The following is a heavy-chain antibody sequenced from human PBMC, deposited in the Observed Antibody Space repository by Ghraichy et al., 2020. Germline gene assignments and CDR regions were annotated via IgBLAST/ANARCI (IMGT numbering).Heavy chain of an antibody. Sequence: GESLNISCAASGFNFSNYDMTWVRQAPGKGLEWVSAISGSGTFTYYADSVKGRFTISRDNSQNTLFLQMDNLRAEDTAIYYCAKFKLNDAFDIWGRGTVVTVSS. CDR2: ISGSGTFT. CDR3: AKFKLNDAFDI. V-gene: IGHV3-23*01. D-gene: IGHD1-1*01. J-gene: IGHJ3*02. CDR1: GFNFSNYD.